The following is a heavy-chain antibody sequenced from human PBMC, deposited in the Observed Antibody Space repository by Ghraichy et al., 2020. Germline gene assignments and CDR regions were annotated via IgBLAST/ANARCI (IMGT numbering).Heavy chain of an antibody. CDR1: GGSFSGYY. V-gene: IGHV4-34*01. CDR3: AVSFWSGYYNRDY. J-gene: IGHJ4*02. D-gene: IGHD3-3*01. CDR2: INHSGST. Sequence: SETLSLTCAVYGGSFSGYYWSWIRQPPGKGLEWIGEINHSGSTNYNPSLKSRVTISVDTSKNQFSLKLSSVTPADTAVYYCAVSFWSGYYNRDYWGQGTLVTVSS.